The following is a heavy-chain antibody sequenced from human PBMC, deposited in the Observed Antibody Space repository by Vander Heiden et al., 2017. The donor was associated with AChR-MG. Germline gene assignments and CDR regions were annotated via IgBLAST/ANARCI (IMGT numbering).Heavy chain of an antibody. CDR2: IIPIFGTA. V-gene: IGHV1-69*06. J-gene: IGHJ5*02. Sequence: QVQLVQSGAEVKKPGSSVKVSCKASGGPFSSYALRQVRQAPGQGLEWMGGIIPIFGTANYAQKFQGRVTITADKSTSTAYMELSSLRSEDTAVYYCARESRFYGVNNWFDPWGQGTLVTVSS. D-gene: IGHD4-17*01. CDR3: ARESRFYGVNNWFDP. CDR1: GGPFSSYA.